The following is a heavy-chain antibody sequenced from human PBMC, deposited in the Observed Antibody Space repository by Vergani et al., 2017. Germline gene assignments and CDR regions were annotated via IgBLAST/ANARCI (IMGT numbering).Heavy chain of an antibody. J-gene: IGHJ4*02. V-gene: IGHV4-4*09. CDR2: LSTTGGA. Sequence: QAQLQESGPGLVKPSETLSLTCHVFGVSVTDYNCNWIRQAPGKGLEWIGSLSTTGGATHASHNPSLKSRVSISVDTSKNLISLKLNSVTAADTALYYCARHVGSGNFYHLFDSWGQGTLVTVSS. CDR1: GVSVTDYN. D-gene: IGHD3-10*01. CDR3: ARHVGSGNFYHLFDS.